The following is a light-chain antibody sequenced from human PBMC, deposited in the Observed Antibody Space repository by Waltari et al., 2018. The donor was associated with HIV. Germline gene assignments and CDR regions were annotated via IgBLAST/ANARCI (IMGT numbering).Light chain of an antibody. Sequence: QSALTQPASVSGSPGQSITISCTGAHTDIGRYNLVSWYRQHPYKAPQLVIYGVNTRPSGVSDRFSGSKSGNTASLTISSLQAEDEADYYCSSYTNTDILLFGGGTKLTVL. CDR2: GVN. V-gene: IGLV2-14*01. CDR1: HTDIGRYNL. J-gene: IGLJ2*01. CDR3: SSYTNTDILL.